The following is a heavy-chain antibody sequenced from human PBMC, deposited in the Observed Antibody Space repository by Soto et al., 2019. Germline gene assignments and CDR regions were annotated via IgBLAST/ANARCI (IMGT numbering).Heavy chain of an antibody. CDR1: GGSISSYY. CDR3: ARSSLEWSRASFDP. V-gene: IGHV4-59*01. Sequence: SETLSLTCTVSGGSISSYYWSWIRQPPGKGLEWIGYIYYSGSTNYNPSLKSRVTISVDTSKNQFSLKLSSVTAADTAVYYCARSSLEWSRASFDPWGQGTLVTVSS. J-gene: IGHJ5*02. CDR2: IYYSGST. D-gene: IGHD3-3*01.